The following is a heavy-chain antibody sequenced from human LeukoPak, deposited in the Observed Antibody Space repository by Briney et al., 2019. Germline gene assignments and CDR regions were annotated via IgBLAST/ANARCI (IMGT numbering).Heavy chain of an antibody. J-gene: IGHJ5*02. D-gene: IGHD5-24*01. Sequence: GRSLTLSCAASGFTFSSFGMHWVRQAPGKGLEWVAVIWYDASGRYYADSVKGRFTISRDNSKNTLFLQMNSLRDDDTAVYYCVRGVGVSRFNYFDPWGQGTLVVVSS. CDR1: GFTFSSFG. V-gene: IGHV3-33*01. CDR3: VRGVGVSRFNYFDP. CDR2: IWYDASGR.